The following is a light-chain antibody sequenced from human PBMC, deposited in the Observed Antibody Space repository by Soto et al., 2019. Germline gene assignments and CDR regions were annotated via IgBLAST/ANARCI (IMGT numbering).Light chain of an antibody. Sequence: QSALTQPASVSGSLGQSITVSCTGTRSDVGGYNYVSWYQQSPGKVPKLMIFDVSSRPSGISARFSGSKSGNTASLTISGLRAEDEGVYYCGSYTSGNTQVFGGGTKLTVL. CDR3: GSYTSGNTQV. CDR1: RSDVGGYNY. J-gene: IGLJ2*01. CDR2: DVS. V-gene: IGLV2-14*01.